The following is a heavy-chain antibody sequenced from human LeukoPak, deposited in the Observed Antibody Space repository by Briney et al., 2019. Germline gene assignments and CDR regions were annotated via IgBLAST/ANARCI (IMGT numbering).Heavy chain of an antibody. CDR3: ASPQMVHF. V-gene: IGHV5-51*01. CDR1: GSRFTTNW. CDR2: IYPGDSDT. Sequence: GESLQISCMTSGSRFTTNWIGWVRQMPGKGLEWMGIIYPGDSDTRYSPSFQGQVTISADKTISTAYLQWSSLKASDTAMYYCASPQMVHFWGQGTLVTVSS. J-gene: IGHJ4*02. D-gene: IGHD3-10*01.